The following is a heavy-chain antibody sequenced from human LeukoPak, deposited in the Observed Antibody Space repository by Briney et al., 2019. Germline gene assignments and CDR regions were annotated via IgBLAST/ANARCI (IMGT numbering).Heavy chain of an antibody. Sequence: GGSLRLSCTVSGFTVSSNSMSWVRQAPGKGLEWVSFIYSDNTHYSDSVKGRFTISRDNSKNTLYLQMNSLRAEDTAVYYCAKDSLLPYYYMDVWGKGTTVTISS. V-gene: IGHV3-53*01. J-gene: IGHJ6*03. D-gene: IGHD2-21*02. CDR3: AKDSLLPYYYMDV. CDR2: IYSDNT. CDR1: GFTVSSNS.